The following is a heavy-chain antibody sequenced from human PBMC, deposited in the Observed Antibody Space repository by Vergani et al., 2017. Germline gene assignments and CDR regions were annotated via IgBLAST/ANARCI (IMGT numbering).Heavy chain of an antibody. V-gene: IGHV3-33*01. J-gene: IGHJ4*02. CDR3: ARAGTGYSSGDREFVDY. CDR1: GGTFSSYG. CDR2: IWYDGSNK. Sequence: QVQLVQSGAEVKKPGSSVKVSCKASGGTFSSYGMHWVRQAPGKGLEWVAVIWYDGSNKYYADSVKGRFTISRDNSKNTLYLQMNSLRAEDTAVYYCARAGTGYSSGDREFVDYWGQGTLVTVSS. D-gene: IGHD6-19*01.